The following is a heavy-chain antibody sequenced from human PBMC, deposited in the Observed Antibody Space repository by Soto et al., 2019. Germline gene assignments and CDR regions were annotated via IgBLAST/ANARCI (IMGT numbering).Heavy chain of an antibody. CDR1: GYTFTSYD. CDR3: ARGPRRISEYSIDP. Sequence: GASVKVSCKASGYTFTSYDINWVRQATGQGLEWMGWMNPNGGNTSYAQKFQGRVTMTRNTSTSTVYMELSSLRSEDTAVYYCARGPRRISEYSIDPWGQGTPVTVSS. V-gene: IGHV1-8*01. D-gene: IGHD2-21*01. J-gene: IGHJ5*02. CDR2: MNPNGGNT.